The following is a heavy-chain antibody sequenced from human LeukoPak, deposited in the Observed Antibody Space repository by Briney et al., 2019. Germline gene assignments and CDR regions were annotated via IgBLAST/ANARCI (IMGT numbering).Heavy chain of an antibody. Sequence: GGSLRLSCAASGFTFSSCWMSWVRQAPGKGLEWVANIKQDGGESYYVDSVKGRFTISRENAKNSLYLQMNNLRAEDTAVYYCARDYYENIAHSHMLPFWGQGTLVTVSS. J-gene: IGHJ4*02. V-gene: IGHV3-7*03. D-gene: IGHD1-26*01. CDR3: ARDYYENIAHSHMLPF. CDR1: GFTFSSCW. CDR2: IKQDGGES.